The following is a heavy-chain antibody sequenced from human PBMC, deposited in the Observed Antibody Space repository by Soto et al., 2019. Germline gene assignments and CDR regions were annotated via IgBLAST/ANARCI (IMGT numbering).Heavy chain of an antibody. CDR3: ARDRREYSSSWYFRFDP. CDR1: GGTFSSYA. D-gene: IGHD6-13*01. CDR2: IIPIFGTT. V-gene: IGHV1-69*05. Sequence: SVKVSCKASGGTFSSYAISWVRQAPGQGLEWKGRIIPIFGTTNYAQKFQSRITITTDESTSTAYMEMSNLRTEDTVVYYCARDRREYSSSWYFRFDPWGQGTLVTVSS. J-gene: IGHJ5*02.